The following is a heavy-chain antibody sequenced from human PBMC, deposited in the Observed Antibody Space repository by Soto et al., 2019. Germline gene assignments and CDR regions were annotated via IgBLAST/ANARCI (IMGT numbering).Heavy chain of an antibody. CDR2: IYYSGST. CDR3: ARDLLVATTGYGMDV. Sequence: PSETLSLTCTVCGGSISSYYWSWIRQPPGKGLEWIGYIYYSGSTNYNPSLKSRVTISVDTSKNQFSLKLSSVTAADTAVYYCARDLLVATTGYGMDVWGQGTTVTVSS. V-gene: IGHV4-59*01. J-gene: IGHJ6*01. CDR1: GGSISSYY. D-gene: IGHD5-12*01.